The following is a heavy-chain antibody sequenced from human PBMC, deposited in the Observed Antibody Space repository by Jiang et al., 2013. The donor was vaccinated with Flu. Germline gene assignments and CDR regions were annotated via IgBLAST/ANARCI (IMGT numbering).Heavy chain of an antibody. Sequence: ISRDNSKNTLYLQMNSLRAEDTAVYYCARDYYGSGSYYNGYFDYWGQGTLVTVSS. J-gene: IGHJ4*02. V-gene: IGHV3-30*07. D-gene: IGHD3-10*01. CDR3: ARDYYGSGSYYNGYFDY.